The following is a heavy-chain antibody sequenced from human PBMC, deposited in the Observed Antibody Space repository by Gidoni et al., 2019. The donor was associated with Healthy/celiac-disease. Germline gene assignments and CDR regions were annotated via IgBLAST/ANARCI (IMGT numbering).Heavy chain of an antibody. CDR3: ARDGGYCSGGSCYSDYYYGMDV. CDR2: INPNSGGT. CDR1: GYTSTGYY. D-gene: IGHD2-15*01. J-gene: IGHJ6*02. V-gene: IGHV1-2*02. Sequence: QVQLVQSGAEVKKPGASVKVSCKASGYTSTGYYMHWVGQAPGQGLEWMGWINPNSGGTNDAQKFQGRVTMTRDTSISTAYMELSRLRSDDTAVYYCARDGGYCSGGSCYSDYYYGMDVWGQGTTVTVSS.